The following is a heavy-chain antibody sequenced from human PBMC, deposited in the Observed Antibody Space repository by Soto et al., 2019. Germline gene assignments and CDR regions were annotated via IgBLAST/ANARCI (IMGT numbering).Heavy chain of an antibody. Sequence: GGSLRLSCAASGFTVSSNYMSWVRQAPGKGLEWVSVIYSGGSTYYADSVKGRFTISRDNSKNTLYLQMNSLRAEDTAVYYCARDRLDYGTDYWGQGTLVTSPQ. CDR3: ARDRLDYGTDY. CDR1: GFTVSSNY. V-gene: IGHV3-53*01. J-gene: IGHJ4*02. D-gene: IGHD4-17*01. CDR2: IYSGGST.